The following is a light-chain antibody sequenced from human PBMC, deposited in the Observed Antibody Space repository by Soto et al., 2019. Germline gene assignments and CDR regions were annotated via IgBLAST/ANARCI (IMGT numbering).Light chain of an antibody. CDR1: SSDVGTYNY. CDR3: GTWDSSLSAGGV. Sequence: QSALTQPPSASGSPGQSVTISCTGTSSDVGTYNYVSWYQQHPGKAPKLMIYEVTKRPSGVPDRFSGSKSGNTASLGITGLQTGDEADYYCGTWDSSLSAGGVFGTGTKLTVL. CDR2: EVT. V-gene: IGLV2-8*01. J-gene: IGLJ1*01.